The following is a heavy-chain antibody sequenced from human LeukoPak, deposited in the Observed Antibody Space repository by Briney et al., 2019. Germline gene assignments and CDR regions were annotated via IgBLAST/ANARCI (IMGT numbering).Heavy chain of an antibody. V-gene: IGHV1-69*05. CDR2: IIPIFGTA. CDR1: GGTFSSYA. D-gene: IGHD6-19*01. CDR3: ARDGIAVAGNGMDV. J-gene: IGHJ6*03. Sequence: SVKVSCKASGGTFSSYAISWVRQAPGQGLERMGRIIPIFGTANYAQKFQGRVTITTDESTSTAYMELSSLRSEDTAVYYCARDGIAVAGNGMDVWGKGTTVTVSS.